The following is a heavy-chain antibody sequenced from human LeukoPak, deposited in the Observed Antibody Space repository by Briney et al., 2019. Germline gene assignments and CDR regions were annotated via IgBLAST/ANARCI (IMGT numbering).Heavy chain of an antibody. CDR3: AMPGIALPVGGY. J-gene: IGHJ4*02. V-gene: IGHV3-23*01. Sequence: SGGSLRLSCAASGFTFSSYAMSWVRQAPGKGLEWVSAISGSGGSTYYADSVKGRFTISRDNSKNTLYLQMNSLRAEDTAVYYCAMPGIALPVGGYWGQGTLVTVSS. D-gene: IGHD6-13*01. CDR2: ISGSGGST. CDR1: GFTFSSYA.